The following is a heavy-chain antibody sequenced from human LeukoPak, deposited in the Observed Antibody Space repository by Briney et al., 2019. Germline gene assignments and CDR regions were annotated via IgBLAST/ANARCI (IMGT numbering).Heavy chain of an antibody. V-gene: IGHV3-33*06. CDR3: AKDVRSGYFDY. Sequence: GGSLRLSCAASGFIFNNYGMHWVRQAPGKGLEWVAVIYSDGSKQNYADSVKGRFTISRDDSKNTVYLQTNSLRADDTAVYYCAKDVRSGYFDYWGQGTLVTVSS. J-gene: IGHJ4*02. D-gene: IGHD3-22*01. CDR1: GFIFNNYG. CDR2: IYSDGSKQ.